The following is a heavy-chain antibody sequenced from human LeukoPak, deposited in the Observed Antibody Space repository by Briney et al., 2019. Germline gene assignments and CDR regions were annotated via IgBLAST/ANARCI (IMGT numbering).Heavy chain of an antibody. J-gene: IGHJ4*02. D-gene: IGHD2-8*01. CDR3: AREVIIVLEPLTNTIDY. CDR1: GFTVSSNY. Sequence: GGSLRLSCAASGFTVSSNYMSWVRQAPGKGLEWVSVIYSGGSTYYADSVKGRFTISRDNSKHTLYLQMNSLRAEDTAVYYCAREVIIVLEPLTNTIDYWGQGTRVTVSS. CDR2: IYSGGST. V-gene: IGHV3-53*01.